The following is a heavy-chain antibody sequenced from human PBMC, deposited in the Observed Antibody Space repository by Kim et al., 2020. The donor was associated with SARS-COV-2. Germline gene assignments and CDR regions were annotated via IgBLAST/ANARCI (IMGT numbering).Heavy chain of an antibody. Sequence: GGSLRLSCAASGFTFTNYGMSWVRQAPGKGLEWVSGVSGSGGGTYYADSVKGRFTISRDISKNTLYLQMNSLRAEDTALYYCAKDLYGHEYGDCRGEFDYWGQATLVTVSS. CDR3: AKDLYGHEYGDCRGEFDY. CDR1: GFTFTNYG. CDR2: VSGSGGGT. V-gene: IGHV3-23*01. D-gene: IGHD4-17*01. J-gene: IGHJ4*02.